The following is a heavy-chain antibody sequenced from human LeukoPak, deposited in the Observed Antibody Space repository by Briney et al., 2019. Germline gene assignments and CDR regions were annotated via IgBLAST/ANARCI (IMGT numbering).Heavy chain of an antibody. CDR3: AREVRYNWNAGDAFDI. J-gene: IGHJ3*02. V-gene: IGHV3-11*01. Sequence: TGGSLRLSCAASGSTFSDYYMSWIRQAPGKGLEWVSYISSSGSTIYYADSVKGRFTISRDNAKNSLYLQMNSLRAEDTAVYYCAREVRYNWNAGDAFDIWGQGTMVTVSS. CDR2: ISSSGSTI. D-gene: IGHD1-1*01. CDR1: GSTFSDYY.